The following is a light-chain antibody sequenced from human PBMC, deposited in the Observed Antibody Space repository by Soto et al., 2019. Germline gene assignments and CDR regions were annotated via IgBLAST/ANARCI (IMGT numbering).Light chain of an antibody. J-gene: IGKJ1*01. CDR3: QQYNSYSGT. CDR1: LSISSS. Sequence: IRMNQSPSTLCGSXGDRVTIPCRARLSISSSLAWYQQKPGIAPKVXXYDASSLEGGGPSRFSGSGSATEFTRTISSLQPDDFATYYGQQYNSYSGTFGQGTKVDI. V-gene: IGKV1-5*01. CDR2: DAS.